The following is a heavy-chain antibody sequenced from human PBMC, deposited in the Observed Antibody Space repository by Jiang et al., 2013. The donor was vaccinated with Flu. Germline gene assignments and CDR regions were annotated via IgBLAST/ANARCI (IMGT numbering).Heavy chain of an antibody. D-gene: IGHD2-21*02. Sequence: LLKPSETLSLTCTVSSGSISSHYWSWIRQPPGKGLEWIGYIHNSGTTNYNPSLKSRVTISIDTSTNQFSLKLISVTAPDTAVYYCARSYCGGDCYSMFGYSYYGMDVWGPRDH. CDR3: ARSYCGGDCYSMFGYSYYGMDV. CDR2: IHNSGTT. CDR1: SGSISSHY. J-gene: IGHJ6*01. V-gene: IGHV4-59*08.